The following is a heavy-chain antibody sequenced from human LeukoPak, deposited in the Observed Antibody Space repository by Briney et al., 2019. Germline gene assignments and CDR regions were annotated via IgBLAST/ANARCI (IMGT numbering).Heavy chain of an antibody. CDR3: ARWAGTGDFDY. J-gene: IGHJ4*02. D-gene: IGHD3-10*01. CDR1: GGSIINYY. Sequence: PSETLSLTCTVSGGSIINYYWSWLRQPPGKGLERIGYIYYSGSTNYNPSLKSRVTISVDTSKNHFSLKLSSVTAADTAVYYCARWAGTGDFDYWGQGTLVTVSS. CDR2: IYYSGST. V-gene: IGHV4-59*01.